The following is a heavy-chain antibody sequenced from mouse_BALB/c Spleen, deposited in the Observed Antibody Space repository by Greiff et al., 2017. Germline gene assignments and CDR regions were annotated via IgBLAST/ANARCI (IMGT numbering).Heavy chain of an antibody. CDR2: IYPGDGDT. Sequence: QVQLQQSGAELARPGASVKLSCKASGYTFTSYWMQWVKQGPGQGLEWIGAIYPGDGDTRYTQKFKGKATLTADKSSSTAYMQLSSLASEDSAVYYCTSGTFLDYWGQGTTLTVSS. V-gene: IGHV1-87*01. CDR3: TSGTFLDY. D-gene: IGHD1-1*02. J-gene: IGHJ2*01. CDR1: GYTFTSYW.